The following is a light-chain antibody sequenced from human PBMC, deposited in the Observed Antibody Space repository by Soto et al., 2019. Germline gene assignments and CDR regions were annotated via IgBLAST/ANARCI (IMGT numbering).Light chain of an antibody. J-gene: IGKJ2*01. Sequence: DIQMTQSPSTLSASVGDRVTITCRASQSISSWLAWYQQKPGRAPKLLIYKASNLQSGVPSRFYGSEYGTEFTLTITSLQHEDLATYYCQQHHTSPYTFGHGTRLEI. CDR3: QQHHTSPYT. CDR2: KAS. V-gene: IGKV1-5*03. CDR1: QSISSW.